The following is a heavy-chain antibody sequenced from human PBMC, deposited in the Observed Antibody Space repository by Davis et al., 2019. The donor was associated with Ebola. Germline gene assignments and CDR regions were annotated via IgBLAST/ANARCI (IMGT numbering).Heavy chain of an antibody. CDR1: GYTFTGYN. D-gene: IGHD3-3*01. V-gene: IGHV1-2*02. J-gene: IGHJ5*02. Sequence: ASVKVSCKASGYTFTGYNMHWVRQAPGQGLEWLGWINLNSGGTNYAQKFQGRVTMTRDTSISTAYMELSSLRSDDTAVYYCAGDAITLFGVVILGWFDPWGQGTLVTVSS. CDR3: AGDAITLFGVVILGWFDP. CDR2: INLNSGGT.